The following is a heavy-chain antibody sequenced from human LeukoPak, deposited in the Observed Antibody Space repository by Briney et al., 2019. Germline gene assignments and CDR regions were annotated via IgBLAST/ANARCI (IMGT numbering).Heavy chain of an antibody. CDR2: IYYRGST. J-gene: IGHJ6*02. V-gene: IGHV4-59*01. Sequence: PSETLSLTCTVSGGSISSYYWSWIRQPPGKGLEWIGYIYYRGSTNYNPSLKSRVTISVDTSKNQFSLKLSSVTAADTAVYYCAARRYCSSTSCYLGHYGMDVWGQGTTVTVSS. D-gene: IGHD2-2*01. CDR1: GGSISSYY. CDR3: AARRYCSSTSCYLGHYGMDV.